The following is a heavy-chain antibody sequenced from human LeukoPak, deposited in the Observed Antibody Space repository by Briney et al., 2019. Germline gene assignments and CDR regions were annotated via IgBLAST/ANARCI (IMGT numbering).Heavy chain of an antibody. Sequence: GGSLRLSCAASGFTFSSHWMSWVRQAPGKGLEWVANIEQDGSEKYYVDSVKGRFTISRDNAKNSLYLQMNSLRAEDTAVYYCARGTFARWFGELAAYWGQGTLVTVSS. CDR2: IEQDGSEK. J-gene: IGHJ4*02. D-gene: IGHD3-10*01. V-gene: IGHV3-7*01. CDR1: GFTFSSHW. CDR3: ARGTFARWFGELAAY.